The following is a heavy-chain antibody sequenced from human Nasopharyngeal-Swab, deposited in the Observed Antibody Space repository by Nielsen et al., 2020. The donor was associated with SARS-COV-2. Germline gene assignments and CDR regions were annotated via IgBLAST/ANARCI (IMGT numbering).Heavy chain of an antibody. V-gene: IGHV3-30*18. CDR2: ISNDGSNI. CDR1: GFSFSSHG. D-gene: IGHD3-9*01. J-gene: IGHJ4*02. CDR3: AKDPYRVIVATGNYFDY. Sequence: GESLKISCAASGFSFSSHGMHWVRQAPGKGQEWVAVISNDGSNIHYADSVKGRFTLSRDNSKNTLYLQMNSLRAADTAVYYCAKDPYRVIVATGNYFDYWGQGTLVTVSS.